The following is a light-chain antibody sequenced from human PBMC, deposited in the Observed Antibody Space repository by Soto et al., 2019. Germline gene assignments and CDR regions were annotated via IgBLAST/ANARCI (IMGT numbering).Light chain of an antibody. CDR3: QSYDSSLSGYVV. V-gene: IGLV1-40*01. J-gene: IGLJ2*01. Sequence: QSVLTQPPSVSGVPGQRVTISCTGSRSNIGAGYDVHWYQQLPGTAPKLLIYGNSNRPSGVPDRFSGSKSGTSASLAITGLQAEDEADYYCQSYDSSLSGYVVFGGGTKLTVL. CDR2: GNS. CDR1: RSNIGAGYD.